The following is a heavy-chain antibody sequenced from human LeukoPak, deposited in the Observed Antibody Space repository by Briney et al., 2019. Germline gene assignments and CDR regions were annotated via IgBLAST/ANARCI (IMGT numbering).Heavy chain of an antibody. V-gene: IGHV4-4*08. D-gene: IGHD3-3*01. J-gene: IGHJ4*02. Sequence: GSLRLSCVGSGFTFSSYWMTWVRQAPGKGLEWIGRSYTSGSTDYSPSLQSRVTISLDTSKNQFSLKLRSVTAADSAMYYCAGGPDSAKAGYWGQGTLVAVSS. CDR3: AGGPDSAKAGY. CDR2: SYTSGST. CDR1: GFTFSSYW.